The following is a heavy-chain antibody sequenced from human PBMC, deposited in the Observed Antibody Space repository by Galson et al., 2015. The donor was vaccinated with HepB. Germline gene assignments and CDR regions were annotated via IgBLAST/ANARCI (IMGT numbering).Heavy chain of an antibody. CDR3: ARGDDFDY. D-gene: IGHD3-3*01. CDR2: INAYNGDT. V-gene: IGHV1-18*01. Sequence: SCKASGYTFTTYVISWVRQAPGRGLEWMGWINAYNGDTNYAQNLQGRVTMTTDTSTSTAYMELRSLRSDDTAVYYCARGDDFDYWGQGTLVTVSS. J-gene: IGHJ4*02. CDR1: GYTFTTYV.